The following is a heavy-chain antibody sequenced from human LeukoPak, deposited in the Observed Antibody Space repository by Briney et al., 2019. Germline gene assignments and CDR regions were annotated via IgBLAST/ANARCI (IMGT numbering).Heavy chain of an antibody. CDR2: IYYSGST. Sequence: PSETLSLTCTVSGGSISSSSYYWGWIRQPPGKGLEWIGSIYYSGSTYYNPSLKSRVTISVDTSKNQFSLKLSSVTAADTAVYYCARVSEGYCSSTSCSAVAFDIWGQGTMVTVSS. V-gene: IGHV4-39*01. D-gene: IGHD2-2*01. J-gene: IGHJ3*02. CDR1: GGSISSSSYY. CDR3: ARVSEGYCSSTSCSAVAFDI.